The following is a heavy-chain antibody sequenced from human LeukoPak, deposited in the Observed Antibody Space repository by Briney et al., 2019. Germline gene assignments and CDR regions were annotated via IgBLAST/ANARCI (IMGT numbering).Heavy chain of an antibody. V-gene: IGHV4-59*01. CDR3: ARSEGSGNYFDY. Sequence: SETLSLTCTVSGCSISRYYWSWIRQPPGKGLEWIGYIYYSGSTKYNPSLKSRVTISVDTSKNQFSLKLSSVTAADTAVYYCARSEGSGNYFDYWGQGTLVTVSS. D-gene: IGHD3-10*01. CDR2: IYYSGST. CDR1: GCSISRYY. J-gene: IGHJ4*02.